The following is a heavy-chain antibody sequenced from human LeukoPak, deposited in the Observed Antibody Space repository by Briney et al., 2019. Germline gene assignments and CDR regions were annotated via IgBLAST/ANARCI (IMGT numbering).Heavy chain of an antibody. D-gene: IGHD3-3*01. J-gene: IGHJ4*02. CDR1: GYTFTSYG. CDR3: ARDGDYDFWSGYSDY. CDR2: ISAYNGNT. V-gene: IGHV1-18*01. Sequence: ASVKVSCKASGYTFTSYGISWVRQAPGQGLEWMGWISAYNGNTNYAQKLQGRVTMTTDTSTSTAYMELRSLRSDDTAVYYRARDGDYDFWSGYSDYWGQGTLVTVSS.